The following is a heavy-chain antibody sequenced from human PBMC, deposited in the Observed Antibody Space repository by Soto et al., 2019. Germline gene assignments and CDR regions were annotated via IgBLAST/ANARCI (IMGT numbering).Heavy chain of an antibody. CDR3: ARLVYATRLNFMYFDF. J-gene: IGHJ4*02. Sequence: SETLSLTCAVSGVSISSGNWWTWVRQSPQRGLEYIGEIFHDGTANYYPSFERRVAISVDTSKNQFSLKLTSVTAADTAIYFCARLVYATRLNFMYFDFWGQGTLVTVSS. CDR2: IFHDGTA. D-gene: IGHD2-2*01. V-gene: IGHV4-4*02. CDR1: GVSISSGNW.